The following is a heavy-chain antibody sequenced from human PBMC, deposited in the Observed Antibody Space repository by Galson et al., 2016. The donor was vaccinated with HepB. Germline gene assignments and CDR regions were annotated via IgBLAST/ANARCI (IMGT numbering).Heavy chain of an antibody. Sequence: SLRLSCAASGFTVSSNYMSWVRQAPGKGLGWVSSIRAGGGDTYYPDSVKGRFTTSRDISKNTLYLQMGSLRAEDTAVYYCAKCSVYSTGWCNSLDPWGQGTLVIVSS. CDR3: AKCSVYSTGWCNSLDP. V-gene: IGHV3-23*01. D-gene: IGHD6-19*01. CDR1: GFTVSSNY. CDR2: IRAGGGDT. J-gene: IGHJ5*02.